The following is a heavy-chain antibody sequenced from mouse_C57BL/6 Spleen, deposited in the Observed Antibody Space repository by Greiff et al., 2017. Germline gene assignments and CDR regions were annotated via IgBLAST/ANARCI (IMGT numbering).Heavy chain of an antibody. CDR2: ISSGSSTI. V-gene: IGHV5-17*01. CDR1: GFTFSDYG. Sequence: EVKLEESGGGLVKPGGSLKLSCAASGFTFSDYGMHWVRQAPEKGLEWVAYISSGSSTIYYADTVKGRVTISRDNAKNTLFLQMTSLRSEDTAMYYCARSIYHDYQGAMDYWGQGTSVTVSS. D-gene: IGHD2-4*01. CDR3: ARSIYHDYQGAMDY. J-gene: IGHJ4*01.